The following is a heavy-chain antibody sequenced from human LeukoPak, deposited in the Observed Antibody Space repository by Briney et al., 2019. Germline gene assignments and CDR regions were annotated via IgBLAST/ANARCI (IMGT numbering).Heavy chain of an antibody. D-gene: IGHD1-26*01. J-gene: IGHJ4*02. CDR1: GGTFSSYA. CDR2: IIPIFGTA. CDR3: ARGEVGATIDY. Sequence: GASVKVSCKASGGTFSSYAISWVRQAPGQGLEWMGGIIPIFGTANYAQKFQGRVTITADKSTSTAYMELSSLRSEDTAVYYCARGEVGATIDYWGQGTLVTVSS. V-gene: IGHV1-69*06.